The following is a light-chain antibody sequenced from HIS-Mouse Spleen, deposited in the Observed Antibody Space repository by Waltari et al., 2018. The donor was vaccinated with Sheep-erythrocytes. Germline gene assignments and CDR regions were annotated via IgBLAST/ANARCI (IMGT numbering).Light chain of an antibody. CDR3: CSYAGSSTFHVV. CDR2: EGS. V-gene: IGLV2-23*03. J-gene: IGLJ2*01. Sequence: QSALTQPASVSGSPGQSITISCTGTSSDVGSYNLVSWYQQHPGKAPNLMIYEGSKRPSGVSNRFSGSKSGNTASLTSSGLQAEDEADDYCCSYAGSSTFHVVFGGGTTLTVL. CDR1: SSDVGSYNL.